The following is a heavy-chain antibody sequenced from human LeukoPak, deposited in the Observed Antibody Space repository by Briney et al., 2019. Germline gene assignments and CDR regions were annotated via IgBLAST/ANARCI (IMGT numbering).Heavy chain of an antibody. CDR3: ARVRPFSDPGTTVVTNIDY. CDR2: ISYDGSNK. V-gene: IGHV3-30-3*01. J-gene: IGHJ4*02. D-gene: IGHD4-23*01. Sequence: PGGSLRLSCAASGFTISSYAMHWVRQAPGKGLEWVAVISYDGSNKYYADSVKGRFTISRDNSKNTLYLQMNSLRAEDTAVYYCARVRPFSDPGTTVVTNIDYWGQGTLVTVSS. CDR1: GFTISSYA.